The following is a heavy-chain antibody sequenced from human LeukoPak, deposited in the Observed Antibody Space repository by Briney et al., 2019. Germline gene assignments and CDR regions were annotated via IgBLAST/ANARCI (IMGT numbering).Heavy chain of an antibody. CDR1: GYTFTSYY. Sequence: ASVKVSCKASGYTFTSYYMHWVRQAPGQGLEWMGIINPSGGSTSYAQKFQGRVTMNRDKSKSTVYMELSSLRSEDTVVYYCARDGDQLLFYYWGQGTMVSVSS. V-gene: IGHV1-46*01. CDR3: ARDGDQLLFYY. CDR2: INPSGGST. D-gene: IGHD2-2*01. J-gene: IGHJ4*02.